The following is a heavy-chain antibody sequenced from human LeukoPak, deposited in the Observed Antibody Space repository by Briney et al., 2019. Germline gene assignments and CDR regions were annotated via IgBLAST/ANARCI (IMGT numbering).Heavy chain of an antibody. CDR2: VNSDGSST. J-gene: IGHJ6*02. CDR1: GFTFTGYW. CDR3: ARGRYYGMDV. Sequence: GGSLRLACAASGFTFTGYWMHWVRQAPGEGLLCGSRVNSDGSSTTYADSVKGRFTISRDNAKNTLYLQMNSLRAEDTAVYYCARGRYYGMDVWGQGTTVIVSS. V-gene: IGHV3-74*01.